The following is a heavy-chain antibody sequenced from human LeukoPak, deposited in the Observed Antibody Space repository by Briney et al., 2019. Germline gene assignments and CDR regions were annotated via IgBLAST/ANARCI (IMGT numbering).Heavy chain of an antibody. J-gene: IGHJ3*02. Sequence: SETLSLTCTVSGGSINSSSYDWGWIRQPPGTGLEWIGSIYYSGSTYYNPSLKSRLTISVDTSRNQFSLNLRSVTAADTAVYYCARLVLDAFDIWGQGTMVTVSS. CDR2: IYYSGST. V-gene: IGHV4-39*07. CDR3: ARLVLDAFDI. CDR1: GGSINSSSYD.